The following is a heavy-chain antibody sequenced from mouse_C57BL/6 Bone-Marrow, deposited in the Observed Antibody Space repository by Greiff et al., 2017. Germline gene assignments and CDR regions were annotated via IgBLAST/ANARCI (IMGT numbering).Heavy chain of an antibody. J-gene: IGHJ2*01. V-gene: IGHV1-59*01. D-gene: IGHD2-5*01. CDR2: IDPSDSYT. Sequence: VQLQQSGAELVRPGTSVKLSCKASGYTFTSYWMHWVKQRPGQGLEWIGVIDPSDSYTNYNQKFKGKATLTVDTSSSTAYMQLSSLTSEDSAVYYCARSLYYSKDYWGQGTTLTVSS. CDR3: ARSLYYSKDY. CDR1: GYTFTSYW.